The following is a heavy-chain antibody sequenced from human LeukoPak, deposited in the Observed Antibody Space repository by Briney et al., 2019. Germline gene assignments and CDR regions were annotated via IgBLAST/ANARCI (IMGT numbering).Heavy chain of an antibody. J-gene: IGHJ4*02. V-gene: IGHV3-7*03. Sequence: GGSLRLSCAASGFIFSSCWITWVRQAPGKGLEWVASIKQDGSEKYVDSVKGRFTISRDNAKNSLYLQMNSLRAEDTAVFYCARDLVTPIDYWGQGTLVTVSS. CDR2: IKQDGSEK. D-gene: IGHD2-21*02. CDR1: GFIFSSCW. CDR3: ARDLVTPIDY.